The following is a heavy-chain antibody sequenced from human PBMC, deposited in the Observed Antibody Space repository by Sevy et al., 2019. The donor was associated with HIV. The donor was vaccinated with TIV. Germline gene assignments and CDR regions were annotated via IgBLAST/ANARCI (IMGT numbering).Heavy chain of an antibody. Sequence: SDTLSLTCAVSGGSISSGGYSWSWIRQPPGKGLEWIGYIYHSGSTYYNPSLKSRVTISVDRSKNQFSLKLSSVTAADTAVYYCARLSPDEGYYSDYWGQGTLVTVSS. CDR2: IYHSGST. CDR1: GGSISSGGYS. CDR3: ARLSPDEGYYSDY. V-gene: IGHV4-30-2*01. J-gene: IGHJ4*02.